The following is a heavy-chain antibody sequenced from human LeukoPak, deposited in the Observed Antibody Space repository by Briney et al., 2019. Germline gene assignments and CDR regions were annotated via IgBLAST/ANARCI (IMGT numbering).Heavy chain of an antibody. CDR1: GGSISSGDYY. V-gene: IGHV4-30-4*08. D-gene: IGHD3-22*01. Sequence: SQTLSLTCTVSGGSISSGDYYWSWIRQPPGKGLEWIGYIYYSGSTYYNPSLKSRVTISVDTSKNQFSLKLSFVTAADTAVYYCARVNYYDSSGYQPFAFDIWGQGTMVTVSS. J-gene: IGHJ3*02. CDR3: ARVNYYDSSGYQPFAFDI. CDR2: IYYSGST.